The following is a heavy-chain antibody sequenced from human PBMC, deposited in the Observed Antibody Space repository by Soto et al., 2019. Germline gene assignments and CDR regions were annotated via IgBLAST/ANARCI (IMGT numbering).Heavy chain of an antibody. CDR2: IFRSGTT. Sequence: KSSETLSLTCSVSGDSISRSPYYWGWLRQPPGQGPEWIGNIFRSGTTFYDSSLKSRVTISVDTSKNQFSLKLSSVTAADTAVYYCARSWDSSGYYTNWFDPWGQGILVTVSS. J-gene: IGHJ5*02. D-gene: IGHD3-22*01. CDR3: ARSWDSSGYYTNWFDP. CDR1: GDSISRSPYY. V-gene: IGHV4-39*01.